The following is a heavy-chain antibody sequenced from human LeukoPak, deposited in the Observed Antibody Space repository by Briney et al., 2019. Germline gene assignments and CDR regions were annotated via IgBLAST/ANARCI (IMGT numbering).Heavy chain of an antibody. CDR1: GGTFSSYG. Sequence: GASVKVSCKASGGTFSSYGISWVRQAPGQGLEWMGGIIPIFGTANYAQKFQGRVTITADKSTSTAYMELSSLRSEDTAVYYCARGRPTTNIAAAGVNWFDPWGQGTLVTVSS. J-gene: IGHJ5*02. V-gene: IGHV1-69*06. CDR2: IIPIFGTA. CDR3: ARGRPTTNIAAAGVNWFDP. D-gene: IGHD6-13*01.